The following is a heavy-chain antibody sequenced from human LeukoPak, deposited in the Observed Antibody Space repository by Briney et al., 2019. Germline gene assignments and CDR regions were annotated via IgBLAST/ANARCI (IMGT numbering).Heavy chain of an antibody. J-gene: IGHJ4*02. V-gene: IGHV3-15*01. CDR2: IKSKTDGGTT. D-gene: IGHD6-6*01. CDR1: GFTFSNAW. CDR3: TTAGFYSSSITDY. Sequence: GGSLRLSCAASGFTFSNAWMSWVRQAPGKGLEWVGRIKSKTDGGTTDYAAPVKGRFTISRDDSKNTLYLQMNSLKTEDTAVYYCTTAGFYSSSITDYWGQGTLVTVSS.